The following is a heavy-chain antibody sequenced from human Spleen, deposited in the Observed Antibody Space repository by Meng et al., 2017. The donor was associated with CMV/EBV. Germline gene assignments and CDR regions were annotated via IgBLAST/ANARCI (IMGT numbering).Heavy chain of an antibody. V-gene: IGHV1-2*02. Sequence: QVPRVQSGAEVKKPGSSVKVPCKASSYTCTGYYIHLVRQAPGQGLEWMGWINPNSGGTNYAQKFQGRVTMTRDTSISTAYMELSRLRSDDTAVYYCARGQKYYFDYWGQGTLVTVSS. CDR3: ARGQKYYFDY. CDR2: INPNSGGT. CDR1: SYTCTGYY. J-gene: IGHJ4*02.